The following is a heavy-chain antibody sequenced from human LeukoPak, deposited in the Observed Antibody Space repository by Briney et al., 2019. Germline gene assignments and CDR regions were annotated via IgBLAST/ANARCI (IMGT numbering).Heavy chain of an antibody. J-gene: IGHJ2*01. CDR2: IYHSGST. V-gene: IGHV4-38-2*01. CDR1: GYSISSGYY. CDR3: ARHRAEYWYFDL. Sequence: SETLSLTCAVSGYSISSGYYWGWIRQPPGKGLEWIGSIYHSGSTYYNPSLKSRVTISVDTSKNQFSLKLSSVTAADTAVYYCARHRAEYWYFDLWGRGTLVTVSS. D-gene: IGHD6-6*01.